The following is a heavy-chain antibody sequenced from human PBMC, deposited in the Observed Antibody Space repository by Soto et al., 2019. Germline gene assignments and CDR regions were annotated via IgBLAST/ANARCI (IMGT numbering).Heavy chain of an antibody. CDR2: IRYDGRNI. D-gene: IGHD1-26*01. CDR1: ESIFSGYG. J-gene: IGHJ4*02. V-gene: IGHV3-33*01. CDR3: SRGGVGGTVFFGYLYY. Sequence: QVQLVESGGGVVQPGRSLRLSCVVSESIFSGYGMHWVRQAPGKGLEWVAIIRYDGRNIYYADSVRGRFAISRDNSKNTLYLQMDSLRAEDTAGYYCSRGGVGGTVFFGYLYYWGQGALVTVS.